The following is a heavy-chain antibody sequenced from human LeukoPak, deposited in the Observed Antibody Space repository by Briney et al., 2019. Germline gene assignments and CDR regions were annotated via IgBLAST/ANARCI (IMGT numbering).Heavy chain of an antibody. CDR2: ISYDGSNK. Sequence: GGSLRLSCEASGFNFRDSWMTWVRQAPGKGLEWVAVISYDGSNKYYADSVKGRFTISRDNSKNTLYLQMNSLKTEDTAVYYCTTEVYDFWSGYYSLLVPGHGYWGQGTLVTVSS. CDR1: GFNFRDSW. J-gene: IGHJ4*02. V-gene: IGHV3-30*03. D-gene: IGHD3-3*01. CDR3: TTEVYDFWSGYYSLLVPGHGY.